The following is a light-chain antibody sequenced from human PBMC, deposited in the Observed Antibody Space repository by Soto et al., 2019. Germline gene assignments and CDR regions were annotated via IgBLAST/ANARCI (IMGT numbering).Light chain of an antibody. Sequence: QSVLTQPPSVSGAPGQRVTISCTRNSSNIAAGYDVHWYQQLPGTAPKLLIYANNNRPSGVPDRFSGSKSGTSASLAITGLQAEDEAHYYCQSFDSSLSAYVFGVGTKVTVL. CDR1: SSNIAAGYD. V-gene: IGLV1-40*01. CDR2: ANN. J-gene: IGLJ1*01. CDR3: QSFDSSLSAYV.